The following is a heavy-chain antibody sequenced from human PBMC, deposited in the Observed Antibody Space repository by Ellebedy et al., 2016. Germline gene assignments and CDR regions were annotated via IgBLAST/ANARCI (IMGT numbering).Heavy chain of an antibody. Sequence: GESLKISXAASGFTFNNYGMHWVRQAPGKGLEWVAHISYDGNSKNYGDSVKGRFTISRDNSKKTLYLQMNSLRVEDTAVYYCARETRGYNGLFDYWGQGTLVTVSS. D-gene: IGHD5-12*01. J-gene: IGHJ4*02. CDR1: GFTFNNYG. V-gene: IGHV3-30*03. CDR2: ISYDGNSK. CDR3: ARETRGYNGLFDY.